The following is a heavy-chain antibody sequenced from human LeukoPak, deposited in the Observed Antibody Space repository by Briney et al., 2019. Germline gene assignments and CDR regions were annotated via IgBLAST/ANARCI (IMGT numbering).Heavy chain of an antibody. D-gene: IGHD2-21*01. CDR1: GVSMSAYQ. V-gene: IGHV4-4*09. Sequence: SETLSLTCTVSGVSMSAYQWSWVRQSPEKGLEWIGCINTRGETSYNPSLKSRVTTSVDTSKSQFSLRLTSVTAADTAVYYCATSNDAKIAPFDHWGQGAPVTVSS. J-gene: IGHJ4*02. CDR3: ATSNDAKIAPFDH. CDR2: INTRGET.